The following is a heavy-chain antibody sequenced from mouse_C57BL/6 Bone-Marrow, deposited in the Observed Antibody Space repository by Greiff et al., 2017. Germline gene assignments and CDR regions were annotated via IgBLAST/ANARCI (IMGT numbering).Heavy chain of an antibody. CDR1: GYTFTDYY. V-gene: IGHV1-19*01. CDR2: INPYNGGT. D-gene: IGHD2-2*01. CDR3: ARSGYGYGYYCDY. Sequence: VQLKESGPVLVKPGASVKMSCKASGYTFTDYYMNWVKQSHGKSLEWIGVINPYNGGTSYNQKFKGKATLTVDKSSSTAYMELNSLTSEDSAVYYCARSGYGYGYYCDYWGQGTTLTVSS. J-gene: IGHJ2*01.